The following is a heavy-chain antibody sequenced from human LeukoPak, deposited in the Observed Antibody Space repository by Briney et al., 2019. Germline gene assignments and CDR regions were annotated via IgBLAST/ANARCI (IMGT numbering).Heavy chain of an antibody. Sequence: GGSLRLSCAVSGFAFDSEAMSWVRQSPARGLEWVASISPGGGTTYYADSVKGRFTISRDNSNNSLYVQMNSLRAEDTAVYYCAREGSSSWFWGQGTLVTVSS. D-gene: IGHD6-13*01. V-gene: IGHV3-23*01. CDR3: AREGSSSWF. J-gene: IGHJ4*02. CDR2: ISPGGGTT. CDR1: GFAFDSEA.